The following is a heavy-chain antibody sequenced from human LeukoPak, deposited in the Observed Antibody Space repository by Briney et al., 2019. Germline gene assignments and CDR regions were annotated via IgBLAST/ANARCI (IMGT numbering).Heavy chain of an antibody. Sequence: SVKVSCKASGGTFSSYAISWVRQAPGQGLEWMGGIIPIFGTANYAQKFQGRVTITADESTSTAYMELRSLRAEDTAVYYCAKDPGTNWGSGYWGQGTLVTVSS. CDR3: AKDPGTNWGSGY. CDR1: GGTFSSYA. V-gene: IGHV1-69*13. CDR2: IIPIFGTA. D-gene: IGHD7-27*01. J-gene: IGHJ4*02.